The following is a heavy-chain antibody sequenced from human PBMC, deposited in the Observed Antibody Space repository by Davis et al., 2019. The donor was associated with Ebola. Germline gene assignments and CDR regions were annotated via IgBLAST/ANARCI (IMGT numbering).Heavy chain of an antibody. CDR2: IYSGGST. D-gene: IGHD3-22*01. CDR1: GFIVSSNY. V-gene: IGHV3-53*01. J-gene: IGHJ3*02. Sequence: GGSLRLSCAASGFIVSSNYMSWVRQAPGKGLEWVSVIYSGGSTYYADSVKGRFTISRDNSKNTLYLQMNSLRAEDTAVYYCAREEYYYDSSGYYCRAFDIWGQGTMVTVSS. CDR3: AREEYYYDSSGYYCRAFDI.